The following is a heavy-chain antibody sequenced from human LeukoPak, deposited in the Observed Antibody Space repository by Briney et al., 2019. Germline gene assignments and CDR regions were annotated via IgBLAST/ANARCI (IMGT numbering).Heavy chain of an antibody. D-gene: IGHD1-26*01. Sequence: PGGSLRLSCAASGFTFSNYWMTWVRQAPGKGLEWIGEINHFGSTNYNPSLKSRVTISIDTSKNQFSLKLSSVTAADTAVYYCARIRSRKWGFDYWGQGTLVTVSS. J-gene: IGHJ4*02. CDR1: GFTFSNYW. V-gene: IGHV4-34*01. CDR3: ARIRSRKWGFDY. CDR2: INHFGST.